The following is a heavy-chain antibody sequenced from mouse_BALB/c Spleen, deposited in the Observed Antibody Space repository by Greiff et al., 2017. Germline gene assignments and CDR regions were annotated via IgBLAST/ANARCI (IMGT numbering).Heavy chain of an antibody. J-gene: IGHJ3*01. CDR3: ARQDGYFAWFAY. CDR1: EYEFPSHD. V-gene: IGHV5-2*03. D-gene: IGHD2-3*01. Sequence: EVMLVESGGGLVQPGESLKLSCESNEYEFPSHDMSWVRKTPEKRLELVAAINSDGGSTYYPDSVKGRFTISRDNARNILYLQMSSLRSEDTAMYYCARQDGYFAWFAYWGQGTLVTVSA. CDR2: INSDGGST.